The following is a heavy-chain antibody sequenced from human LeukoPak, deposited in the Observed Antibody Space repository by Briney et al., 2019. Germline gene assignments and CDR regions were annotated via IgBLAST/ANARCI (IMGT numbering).Heavy chain of an antibody. Sequence: SETLSLTCTVSGGSISGSGYYWGWIRQPPGKGLEWIGSISYSGSSYYNPSLKSRVTISIDTSKTQFSLKLSSVTAADMAIYYCARRAYYDSSGYSPASGYFDLWGRGTLVSVSS. D-gene: IGHD3-22*01. CDR3: ARRAYYDSSGYSPASGYFDL. CDR2: ISYSGSS. J-gene: IGHJ2*01. V-gene: IGHV4-39*01. CDR1: GGSISGSGYY.